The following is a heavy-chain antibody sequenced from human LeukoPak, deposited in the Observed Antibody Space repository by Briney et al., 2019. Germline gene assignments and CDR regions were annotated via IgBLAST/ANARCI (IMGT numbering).Heavy chain of an antibody. Sequence: GGSLRLSCAASGFTFSSYATHWVRQAPGKGLEWVAVISYDGSNKYYADSVKGRFTISRDNSKNTLYLQMNSLRAEDTAVYYCARGGYYYDSGPDYWGQGTLVTVSS. CDR2: ISYDGSNK. J-gene: IGHJ4*02. D-gene: IGHD3-22*01. V-gene: IGHV3-30*04. CDR3: ARGGYYYDSGPDY. CDR1: GFTFSSYA.